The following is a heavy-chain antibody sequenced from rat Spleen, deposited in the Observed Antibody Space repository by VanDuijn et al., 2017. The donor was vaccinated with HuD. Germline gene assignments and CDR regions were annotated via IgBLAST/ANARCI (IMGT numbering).Heavy chain of an antibody. CDR1: GFSLTNVH. V-gene: IGHV2-43*01. CDR2: IWAGGST. CDR3: TRETIVSPY. D-gene: IGHD1-11*01. J-gene: IGHJ2*01. Sequence: QVQLKESGPGLVQPSQTLSLTCTVSGFSLTNVHVTWVRQPPGKGLEWVGVIWAGGSTAYNSLLKSRLSISRDTSKSQVFLKIYSLQTEDTAIYFCTRETIVSPYWGQGVMVTVSS.